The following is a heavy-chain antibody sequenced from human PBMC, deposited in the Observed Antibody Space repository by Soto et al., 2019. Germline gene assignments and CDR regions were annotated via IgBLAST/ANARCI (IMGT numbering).Heavy chain of an antibody. V-gene: IGHV1-69*13. CDR3: ARDIIAVAGTGAFDI. D-gene: IGHD6-19*01. CDR2: IIPIFGTA. CDR1: GGTFSSYA. J-gene: IGHJ3*02. Sequence: SVKVSCKASGGTFSSYAISWLRQAPGQGLEWMGGIIPIFGTANYAQKFQGRVTITADESTSTAYVELSSLRSEDTAVYYCARDIIAVAGTGAFDIWGQGTMVTVSS.